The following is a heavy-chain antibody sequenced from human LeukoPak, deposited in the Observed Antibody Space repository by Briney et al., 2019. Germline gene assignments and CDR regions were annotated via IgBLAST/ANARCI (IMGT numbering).Heavy chain of an antibody. J-gene: IGHJ4*02. CDR2: IKHDGSEK. V-gene: IGHV3-7*03. D-gene: IGHD3-22*01. Sequence: PGGSLRLSCAASGFTFSNYWMNWVRQAPGKGLEWVANIKHDGSEKYYVDSVKGRYTISRDNAKNSLYLQMNSLRAEDTAVYYCAKGWLLLRHQLALLDWGQGTLVTVSS. CDR1: GFTFSNYW. CDR3: AKGWLLLRHQLALLD.